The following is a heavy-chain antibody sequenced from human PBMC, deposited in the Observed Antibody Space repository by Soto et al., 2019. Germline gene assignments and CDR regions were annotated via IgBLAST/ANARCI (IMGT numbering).Heavy chain of an antibody. V-gene: IGHV4-59*01. CDR2: IYYSGST. D-gene: IGHD3-3*01. CDR1: GGSISSYY. Sequence: PSQTLSLTCTVSGGSISSYYWSWIRQPPGKGLEWIGYIYYSGSTNYNRSLKSRVTISVDTSKNQFSLKLSSVTAADTAVYHCARDIGAYYDFWSGYYTNWFDPWGQGTLVTVSS. CDR3: ARDIGAYYDFWSGYYTNWFDP. J-gene: IGHJ5*02.